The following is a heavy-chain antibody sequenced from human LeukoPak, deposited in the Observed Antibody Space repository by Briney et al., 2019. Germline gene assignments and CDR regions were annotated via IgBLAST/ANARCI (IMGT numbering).Heavy chain of an antibody. D-gene: IGHD6-13*01. CDR2: IWYDGSNK. J-gene: IGHJ6*02. CDR1: GFTFSSYG. CDR3: ARDLAEHPREYSSSWYLSYYYYGMDV. V-gene: IGHV3-33*01. Sequence: GGSLRLSCAASGFTFSSYGMHWVRQAPDKGLEWVAVIWYDGSNKYYADSVKGRFTISRDNSKNTLYLQMNSLRAEDTAVYYCARDLAEHPREYSSSWYLSYYYYGMDVWGQGTTVTVSS.